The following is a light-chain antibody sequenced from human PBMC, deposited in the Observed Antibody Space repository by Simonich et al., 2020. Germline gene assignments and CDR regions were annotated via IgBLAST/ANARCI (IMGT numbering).Light chain of an antibody. Sequence: DIVMTQSPDSLAVSLGERATINCKSSQSVLYSSNNQNYLAWYQQKPGQPPKLLIYWESTRESGVPGRFSGSGSGTDFTLTISSLQAEDVAVYYCQQYYSTPWTFGQGTKVEIK. J-gene: IGKJ1*01. CDR1: QSVLYSSNNQNY. V-gene: IGKV4-1*01. CDR3: QQYYSTPWT. CDR2: WES.